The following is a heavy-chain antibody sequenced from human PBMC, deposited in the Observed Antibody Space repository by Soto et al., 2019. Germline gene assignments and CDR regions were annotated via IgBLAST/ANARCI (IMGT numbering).Heavy chain of an antibody. CDR2: IYYSGST. Sequence: NPSETLSLTCTVSGGSISSYYWSWIRQPPGKGLEWIGYIYYSGSTNYNPSLKSRVTISVDTSKNQFSLKLSSVTAADTAVYYCARDTAMKIDYWGQGTLVTVSS. J-gene: IGHJ4*02. CDR3: ARDTAMKIDY. D-gene: IGHD5-18*01. CDR1: GGSISSYY. V-gene: IGHV4-59*01.